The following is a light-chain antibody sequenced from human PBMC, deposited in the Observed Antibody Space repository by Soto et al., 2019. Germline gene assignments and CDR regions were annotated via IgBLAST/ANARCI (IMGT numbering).Light chain of an antibody. CDR3: QHYNTYSEP. CDR1: QTISSW. Sequence: IQRPQSLSAVSXXVGDXVTIXXRASQTISSWLAWYQQKPGKAPKLLIYKASTLKSGVPSRFSGSGSGTEFTLTISSLQPDDFATYYCQHYNTYSEPFGQGTKVDI. V-gene: IGKV1-5*03. J-gene: IGKJ1*01. CDR2: KAS.